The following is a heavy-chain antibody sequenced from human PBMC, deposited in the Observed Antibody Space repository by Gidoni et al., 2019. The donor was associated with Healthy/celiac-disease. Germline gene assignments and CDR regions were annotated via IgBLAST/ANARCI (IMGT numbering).Heavy chain of an antibody. V-gene: IGHV4-34*01. CDR3: ASPPYESWSGR. CDR2: INYSGST. CDR1: GVSFSCYY. Sequence: QVQLQQWGAGLLKPSETLSLTCAVYGVSFSCYYWSWIRQPPGKGLEWIGEINYSGSTNYNPSLKSRVTISIDTSKTQFSLKLNSVTAADTAVYYCASPPYESWSGRWGQGTLVTVSS. J-gene: IGHJ4*02. D-gene: IGHD3-3*01.